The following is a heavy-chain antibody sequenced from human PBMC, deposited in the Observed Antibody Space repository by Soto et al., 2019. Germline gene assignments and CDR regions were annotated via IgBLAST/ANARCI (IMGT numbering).Heavy chain of an antibody. CDR3: VRPGRALWSGRYFFDY. V-gene: IGHV3-30*03. CDR2: ISYEGSIK. Sequence: QVQLVVSGGGVVQPGGSLRLSCVGSAFPFSNYGMHWVRQAPGRGLEWVAVISYEGSIKDYTDSVKGRFTISRDVPTNTLYLQMNSLRPEDTAVYYCVRPGRALWSGRYFFDYWGQGTLVTVSS. D-gene: IGHD3-3*01. CDR1: AFPFSNYG. J-gene: IGHJ4*02.